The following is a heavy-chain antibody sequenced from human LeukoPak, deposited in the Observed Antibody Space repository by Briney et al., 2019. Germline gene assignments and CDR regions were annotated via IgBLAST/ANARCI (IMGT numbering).Heavy chain of an antibody. V-gene: IGHV1-69*13. CDR1: GGTFSIYA. J-gene: IGHJ4*02. D-gene: IGHD3-22*01. Sequence: ASVKVSCTASGGTFSIYAISWVRQAPGQGLEWMGGIIPIFGTANYAQKFQGRVTITADESTSTAYMELSSLRSEDTAVYYCARAHYDSSGYFPWGTYFDYWGQGTLVTVSS. CDR2: IIPIFGTA. CDR3: ARAHYDSSGYFPWGTYFDY.